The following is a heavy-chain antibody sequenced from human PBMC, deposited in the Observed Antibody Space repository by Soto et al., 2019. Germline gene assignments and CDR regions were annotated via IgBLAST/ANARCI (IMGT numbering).Heavy chain of an antibody. J-gene: IGHJ4*02. CDR1: GFAFSSYA. D-gene: IGHD5-18*01. CDR3: AKAWPRHSSGYVPGLGNFEY. V-gene: IGHV3-23*01. Sequence: PGGSLRLSCAASGFAFSSYAMSWVRQAPGKGLESVSAIIGSGGSTYYADSVKGRFTISRDNSKNTLYLQMNSLIAEDTAVYYCAKAWPRHSSGYVPGLGNFEYWGQGYLVTVSS. CDR2: IIGSGGST.